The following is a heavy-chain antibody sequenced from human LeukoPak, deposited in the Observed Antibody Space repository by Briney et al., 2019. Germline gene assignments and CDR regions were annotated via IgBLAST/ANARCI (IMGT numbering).Heavy chain of an antibody. CDR1: GGSISSGDSY. CDR2: IYYSGST. CDR3: ARDQGVAVAVGMALGGFDI. Sequence: SQTLSLTCTLSGGSISSGDSYWSWIRQPPGKGLEWIGYIYYSGSTYYNPSLKSRVTISVDTSKNQFSLKLSSVTAADTAMYYCARDQGVAVAVGMALGGFDIWGQGTMVTVS. V-gene: IGHV4-30-4*08. D-gene: IGHD6-19*01. J-gene: IGHJ3*02.